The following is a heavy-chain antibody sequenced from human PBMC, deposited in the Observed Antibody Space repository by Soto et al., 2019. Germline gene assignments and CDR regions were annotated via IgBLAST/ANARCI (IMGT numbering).Heavy chain of an antibody. CDR2: IYYTGST. J-gene: IGHJ4*02. D-gene: IGHD3-22*01. V-gene: IGHV4-31*03. Sequence: QVQLQESGPGLVKPSQTLSLTCTVSGGSIGSGGYYWSWIRQHPGKGLEWIGYIYYTGSTYYSPSLKSRVTISLDTSKNQFSLKLSSVTAADTAVYYCARYYYDPYYFDYWGQGTLVTVSS. CDR1: GGSIGSGGYY. CDR3: ARYYYDPYYFDY.